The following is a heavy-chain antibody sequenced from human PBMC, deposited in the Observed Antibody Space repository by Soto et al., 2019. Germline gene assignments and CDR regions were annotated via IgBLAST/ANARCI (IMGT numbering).Heavy chain of an antibody. CDR2: IRSSRSNI. CDR3: AREMEYGSGAIDV. CDR1: GFTFSSYG. J-gene: IGHJ6*04. D-gene: IGHD3-10*01. V-gene: IGHV3-21*01. Sequence: GGSLSLSCAASGFTFSSYGMHWVRQAPGKGLEWVSVIRSSRSNIYYADSVKGRFTTSRDNAKNTLYLQMNSLRAEDTAVYYCAREMEYGSGAIDVWGKGTTVTVSS.